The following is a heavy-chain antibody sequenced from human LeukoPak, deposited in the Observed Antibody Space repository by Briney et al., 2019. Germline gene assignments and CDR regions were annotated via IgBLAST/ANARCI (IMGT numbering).Heavy chain of an antibody. CDR2: IIPIFGIT. D-gene: IGHD5-18*01. J-gene: IGHJ4*02. CDR3: ASALWGDGYSYGYGDY. Sequence: GASVKVSCKASGGTFNTYSIIWVRQAPGQGLEWMGRIIPIFGITNYAQKFQGRVTITADKSTTTAYMELSSLRSEDTAVYYCASALWGDGYSYGYGDYWGQGSLVTVSS. CDR1: GGTFNTYS. V-gene: IGHV1-69*10.